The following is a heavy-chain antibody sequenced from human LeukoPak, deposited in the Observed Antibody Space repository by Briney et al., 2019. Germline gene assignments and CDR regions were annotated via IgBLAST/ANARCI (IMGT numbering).Heavy chain of an antibody. V-gene: IGHV4-39*01. CDR1: GGSISNSDYY. J-gene: IGHJ4*02. Sequence: SETLSLTCTVSGGSISNSDYYWGWIRQPPGKGLEWIGNIYHDGRTYSNASLKSRVTLSVDTSNNQFSLKLSSVTAADTAVYYCARYDGSGYYPYFDSWGQGSLVTVSS. D-gene: IGHD3-22*01. CDR2: IYHDGRT. CDR3: ARYDGSGYYPYFDS.